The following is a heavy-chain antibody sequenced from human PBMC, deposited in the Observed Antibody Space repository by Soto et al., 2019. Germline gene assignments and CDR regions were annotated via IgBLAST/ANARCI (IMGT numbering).Heavy chain of an antibody. V-gene: IGHV4-39*01. Sequence: PSETLSLTCTVSGCSISSSSNHWGWIRQPPGKGLEWIGNIYYSENTYYNPSLKSRVTISVDTSKNQFSLRLTSVTAADTAVYYCATHPPYGPLDHWGQGTQVTVSS. J-gene: IGHJ4*02. CDR1: GCSISSSSNH. CDR2: IYYSENT. CDR3: ATHPPYGPLDH. D-gene: IGHD4-17*01.